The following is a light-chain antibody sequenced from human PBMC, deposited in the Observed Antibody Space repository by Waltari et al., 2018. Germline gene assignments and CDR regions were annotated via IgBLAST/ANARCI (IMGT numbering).Light chain of an antibody. CDR2: GAS. J-gene: IGKJ2*01. V-gene: IGKV1-39*01. CDR1: YNVDVF. Sequence: DIQMTQSPSSLSTSVGDRVTIFRRASYNVDVFLNWYQQKPGKAPKLLIYGASSLQSGVPSRFSGSGSGTDFTLTITSLQPEDSATYYCQQSHGFPFTFGQGTKLEIK. CDR3: QQSHGFPFT.